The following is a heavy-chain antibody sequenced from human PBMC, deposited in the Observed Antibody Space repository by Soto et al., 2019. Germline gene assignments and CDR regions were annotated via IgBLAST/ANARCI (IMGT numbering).Heavy chain of an antibody. Sequence: GASVKVSCKASGYTFTSYGISWVRQAPGQGLEWMGWISAYKGNTNYAQKLQGRVTMTTDTSTSTAYMELRSLRSDDTAVYYCARGGVLRFLEWLGGAFDIWSQGTMVTVSS. D-gene: IGHD3-3*01. J-gene: IGHJ3*02. CDR2: ISAYKGNT. CDR3: ARGGVLRFLEWLGGAFDI. V-gene: IGHV1-18*01. CDR1: GYTFTSYG.